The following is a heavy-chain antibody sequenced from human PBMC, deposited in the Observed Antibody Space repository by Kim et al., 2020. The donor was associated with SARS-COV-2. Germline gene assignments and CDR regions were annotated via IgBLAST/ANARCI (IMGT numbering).Heavy chain of an antibody. Sequence: SETLSLTCTVSGGSISSSSYYWGWIRQPPGKGLEWIGSIYYSGSTYYNPSLKSRVTISVDTSKNQFSLKLSSVTAADTAVYYCARLPDYYDSSGYYSYFQHWGQGTLVTVSS. CDR3: ARLPDYYDSSGYYSYFQH. V-gene: IGHV4-39*01. CDR2: IYYSGST. CDR1: GGSISSSSYY. D-gene: IGHD3-22*01. J-gene: IGHJ1*01.